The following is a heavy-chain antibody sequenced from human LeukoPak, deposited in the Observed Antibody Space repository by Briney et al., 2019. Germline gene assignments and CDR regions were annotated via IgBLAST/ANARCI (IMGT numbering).Heavy chain of an antibody. CDR2: INPNSGGT. V-gene: IGHV1-2*06. CDR3: AREWVGAVRYWDY. Sequence: ASVKVSCKASGYTFTGYYMHWVRQAPGQGLEWMGRINPNSGGTNYAQKFQARVTFTRDTSTSTVYMELSSLRSEDTAVYYCAREWVGAVRYWDYWGQGTLVTVSS. CDR1: GYTFTGYY. J-gene: IGHJ4*02. D-gene: IGHD1-26*01.